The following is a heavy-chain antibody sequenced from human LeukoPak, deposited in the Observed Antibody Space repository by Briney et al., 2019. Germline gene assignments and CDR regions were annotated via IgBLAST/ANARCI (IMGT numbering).Heavy chain of an antibody. Sequence: GGSLRLSCAASGFTFSSYALNWVRQAPGKGLEWVSAISGSGGSTYYADSVKGRFTISRDNSKNTLYLQMNSLRAEDTAVYYCAKNWEITPRIIFFDWGQGTLVTVSS. J-gene: IGHJ4*02. CDR3: AKNWEITPRIIFFD. CDR1: GFTFSSYA. D-gene: IGHD4-23*01. CDR2: ISGSGGST. V-gene: IGHV3-23*01.